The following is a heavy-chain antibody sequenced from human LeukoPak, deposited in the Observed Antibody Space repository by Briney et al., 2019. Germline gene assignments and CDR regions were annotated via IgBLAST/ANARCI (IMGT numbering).Heavy chain of an antibody. J-gene: IGHJ4*02. V-gene: IGHV3-30*04. D-gene: IGHD6-19*01. CDR2: ISYDGSNK. CDR3: ARDLSSGWLDY. CDR1: GFTFSSYA. Sequence: WGSLRLSCAASGFTFSSYAMHWVRQAPGKGLEWVAVISYDGSNKYYADSVKGRFTISRDNSKNTLYLQMNSLRAEDTAVYYCARDLSSGWLDYWGQGTLVTVSS.